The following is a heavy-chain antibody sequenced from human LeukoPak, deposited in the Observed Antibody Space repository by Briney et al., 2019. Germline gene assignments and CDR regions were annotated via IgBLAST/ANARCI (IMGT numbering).Heavy chain of an antibody. CDR3: ARDNYDNSGYYFDY. CDR2: IYYSGST. Sequence: SETLSLTCTVSGGSISSSNYYWGWIRQPPGKGLEWIGSIYYSGSTYYNPSLKSRVTISVDTSKNQLSLKLSSVTAADTAVYYCARDNYDNSGYYFDYWGQGTLVTVSS. CDR1: GGSISSSNYY. D-gene: IGHD3-22*01. V-gene: IGHV4-39*07. J-gene: IGHJ4*02.